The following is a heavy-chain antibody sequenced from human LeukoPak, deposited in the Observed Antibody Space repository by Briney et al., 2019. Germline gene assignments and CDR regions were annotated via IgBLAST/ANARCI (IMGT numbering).Heavy chain of an antibody. V-gene: IGHV3-53*01. CDR1: GFTVSTNY. J-gene: IGHJ6*02. CDR3: ARDRRCTSGYTSGYHYGMDV. CDR2: IYSAGNT. Sequence: GGSLRLSCAASGFTVSTNYMSWVRQAPGKGLEWVSLIYSAGNTYYPDSVKGRFTIFRDNSKNTVYLQMNSLRAEDTAVYYCARDRRCTSGYTSGYHYGMDVWGQGTTVTVSS. D-gene: IGHD2-2*02.